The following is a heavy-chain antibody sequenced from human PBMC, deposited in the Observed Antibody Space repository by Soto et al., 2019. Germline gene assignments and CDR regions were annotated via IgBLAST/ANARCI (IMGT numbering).Heavy chain of an antibody. V-gene: IGHV3-33*01. D-gene: IGHD6-13*01. CDR1: GFTFSSYG. J-gene: IGHJ4*02. CDR2: IWYDGSNK. CDR3: ARDGSSSWYVRLYYFDY. Sequence: PGGSLRLSCAASGFTFSSYGMHWVRQAPGKGLEWVAVIWYDGSNKYYADSVKGRFTISRDNSKNTLYLQMNSLRAEDTAVYYCARDGSSSWYVRLYYFDYWGQGTLVTVSS.